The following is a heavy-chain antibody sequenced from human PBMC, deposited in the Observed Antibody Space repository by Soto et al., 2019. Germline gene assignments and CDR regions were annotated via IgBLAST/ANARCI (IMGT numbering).Heavy chain of an antibody. D-gene: IGHD3-9*01. Sequence: ASVKVSCKASGYTFTSYGISWVRQAPGQGLEWMGWISAYNGNTNYAQKLQGRVTMTTDTSASTAYMELRGLRPDDTAVYYCARGVILTGYYYPTNWFDPWGQGTLVTVSS. CDR3: ARGVILTGYYYPTNWFDP. V-gene: IGHV1-18*01. CDR1: GYTFTSYG. J-gene: IGHJ5*02. CDR2: ISAYNGNT.